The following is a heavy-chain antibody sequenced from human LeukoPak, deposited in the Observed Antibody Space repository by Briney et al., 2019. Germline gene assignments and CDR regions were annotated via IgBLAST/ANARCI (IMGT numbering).Heavy chain of an antibody. CDR1: GFTFSRSW. CDR2: INGDGSST. Sequence: GGSLSFSCAASGFTFSRSWMHWVRQAPGKGLVWVSRINGDGSSTSYADSVKGRFTISRDNAKNSLYLQMNSLRAEDTAVYYCARDPYSGSYGDYYYYYMDVWGKGTTATISS. CDR3: ARDPYSGSYGDYYYYYMDV. D-gene: IGHD1-26*01. J-gene: IGHJ6*03. V-gene: IGHV3-74*01.